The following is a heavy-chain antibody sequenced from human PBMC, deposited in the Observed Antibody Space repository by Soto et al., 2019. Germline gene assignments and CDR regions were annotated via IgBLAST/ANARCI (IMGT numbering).Heavy chain of an antibody. CDR2: IYYSGST. V-gene: IGHV4-39*01. J-gene: IGHJ6*02. Sequence: SETLSLTCTVSGGSISSSSYYWGWIRRPPGKGLEWIGSIYYSGSTYYNPSLKSRVTISVDTSKNQVSLKLSSVTAADTAVYYCATNYAYYYYYGMDVWGQGTTVTVSS. CDR1: GGSISSSSYY. CDR3: ATNYAYYYYYGMDV. D-gene: IGHD4-4*01.